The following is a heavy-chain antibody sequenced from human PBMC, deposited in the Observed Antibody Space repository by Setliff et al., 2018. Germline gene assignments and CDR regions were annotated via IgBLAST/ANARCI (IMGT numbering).Heavy chain of an antibody. J-gene: IGHJ3*01. CDR2: ISVYNGNT. D-gene: IGHD1-26*01. CDR3: VREYSGGGLT. CDR1: GYTFTSYG. V-gene: IGHV1-18*01. Sequence: ASVKVSCKASGYTFTSYGFSWVRQAPGQGLEWMGRISVYNGNTNHGQEYQGRVAMTTDTSTNTVYMELRSLRSDDTAVYLCVREYSGGGLTWGQGTMVTVSS.